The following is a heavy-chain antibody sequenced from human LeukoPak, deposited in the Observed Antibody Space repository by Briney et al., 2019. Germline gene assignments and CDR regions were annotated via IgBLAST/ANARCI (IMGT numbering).Heavy chain of an antibody. D-gene: IGHD6-19*01. CDR2: ISSSGSTI. J-gene: IGHJ4*02. CDR3: ARSLSSGWPTPDY. Sequence: GGALRLSCAASGFTFSSYEMNWVGQARGKELEWVSYISSSGSTIYYADAVKGRLTISRDNANNSLYLQMNSRRGEDTAVYYCARSLSSGWPTPDYCGQGTPVTVSS. CDR1: GFTFSSYE. V-gene: IGHV3-48*03.